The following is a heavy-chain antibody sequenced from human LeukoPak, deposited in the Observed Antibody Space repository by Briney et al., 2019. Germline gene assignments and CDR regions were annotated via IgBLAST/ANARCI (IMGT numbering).Heavy chain of an antibody. Sequence: SETLSLTCTVSGGSISSSSYYWGWIRQPPGKGLEWIGSIYYSGSTYYNPSLKSRVTISVDTSKNQFSLKLSSVTAADTAVYYCARHSEYSYGFDYWGQGTLVTVSS. CDR2: IYYSGST. CDR1: GGSISSSSYY. V-gene: IGHV4-39*01. J-gene: IGHJ4*02. D-gene: IGHD5-18*01. CDR3: ARHSEYSYGFDY.